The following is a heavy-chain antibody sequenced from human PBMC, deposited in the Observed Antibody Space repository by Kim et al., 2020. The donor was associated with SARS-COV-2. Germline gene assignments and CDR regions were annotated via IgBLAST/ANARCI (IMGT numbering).Heavy chain of an antibody. CDR3: AKDPFYDFWSGYYFDY. J-gene: IGHJ4*02. CDR2: ISGSGGST. CDR1: GFTFSNYA. V-gene: IGHV3-23*01. D-gene: IGHD3-3*01. Sequence: RGSLRLSCAASGFTFSNYAVSWVRQTPGKGLEWVSTISGSGGSTYYADSVKGRFTISRDNSKNTLYLQMSSLRAEDTAVYFCAKDPFYDFWSGYYFDYWGQGTLVTVSS.